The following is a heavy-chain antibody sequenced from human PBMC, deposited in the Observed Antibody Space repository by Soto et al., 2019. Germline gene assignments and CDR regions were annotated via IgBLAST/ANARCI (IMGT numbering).Heavy chain of an antibody. V-gene: IGHV1-69*01. CDR2: IIPIFGTA. CDR1: GGTFSSSA. Sequence: QVQLVQSGAEVTKPGSSVKVSCKASGGTFSSSAISWVRQAPGHGLEWMGGIIPIFGTANYAQKFQGRVTITADEATSTAYMELSSLRSEDTAVYYCAREGSDSSSFPFDYGGQGTLVTVSS. D-gene: IGHD6-13*01. J-gene: IGHJ4*02. CDR3: AREGSDSSSFPFDY.